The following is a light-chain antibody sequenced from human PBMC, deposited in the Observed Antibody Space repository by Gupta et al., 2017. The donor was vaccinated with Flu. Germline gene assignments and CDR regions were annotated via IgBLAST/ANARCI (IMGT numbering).Light chain of an antibody. CDR1: QSLLHSNGYNY. V-gene: IGKV2-28*01. CDR3: MQALQTPWT. J-gene: IGKJ1*01. CDR2: LGS. Sequence: DIVMTQSPLSLTVTPGEPASISCRSSQSLLHSNGYNYLDWYLQKPGQSPQLLIYLGSNRASGVPDRCSGSGSVTDFTLKISRVEAEDVGVYYCMQALQTPWTFGQGTKVEIK.